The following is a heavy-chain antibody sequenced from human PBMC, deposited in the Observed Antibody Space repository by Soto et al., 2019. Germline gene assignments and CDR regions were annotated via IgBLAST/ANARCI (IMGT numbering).Heavy chain of an antibody. CDR3: ARGRYGDC. V-gene: IGHV1-18*01. Sequence: QVHLVQSGAEVKKPGASVKVSCKGSGYTFTSYGITWVRQAPGQGLEWMGWISAHNGNTDYGQKLQGRVTVTRDTSTSTAYMELRSLRSDDTAVYYCARGRYGDCWGQGALVTVSS. J-gene: IGHJ4*02. CDR2: ISAHNGNT. D-gene: IGHD1-1*01. CDR1: GYTFTSYG.